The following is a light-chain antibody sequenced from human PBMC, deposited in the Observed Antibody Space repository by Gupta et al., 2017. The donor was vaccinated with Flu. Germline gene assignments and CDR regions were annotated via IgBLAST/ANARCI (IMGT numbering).Light chain of an antibody. CDR2: SAS. J-gene: IGKJ2*01. V-gene: IGKV1-39*01. CDR1: QNIRNY. CDR3: QQSFATPPYT. Sequence: DIQLAQSPSSLSASVGDTVTITCRASQNIRNYLNWYQHKTGEATKLLIYSASDLQHGVPSRCSGSGSGAAFTLTISSLQPADLAADFCQQSFATPPYTFGQGTKVEV.